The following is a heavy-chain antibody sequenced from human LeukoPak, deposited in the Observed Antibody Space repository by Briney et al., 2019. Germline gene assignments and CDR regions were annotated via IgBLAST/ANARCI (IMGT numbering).Heavy chain of an antibody. J-gene: IGHJ3*02. D-gene: IGHD3-22*01. CDR2: IYYSGST. V-gene: IGHV4-59*01. CDR1: GGSISSYY. CDR3: ARDTTPKYYYDSSGYYWFGAFDI. Sequence: PSETLSLTCTVSGGSISSYYWSWIRQPPGKGLEGIGYIYYSGSTNYNPSLKSRVTISVDTSKNQFSLKLSSVTAADTAVYYCARDTTPKYYYDSSGYYWFGAFDIWGQGTMVTVSS.